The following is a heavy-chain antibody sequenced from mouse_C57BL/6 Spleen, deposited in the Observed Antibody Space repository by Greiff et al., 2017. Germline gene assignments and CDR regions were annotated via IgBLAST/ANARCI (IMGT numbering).Heavy chain of an antibody. D-gene: IGHD1-1*01. CDR2: ISSGGDYI. V-gene: IGHV5-9-1*02. Sequence: DVNLVESGEGLVKPGGSLKLSCAASGFTFSSYAMSWVRPTPEKRLEWVAYISSGGDYIYYADHVKGRFTISRDNARNTLYLQMSSLKSEDTAMYYCTSALITSCPFAYWGKGTLVTVSA. CDR3: TSALITSCPFAY. CDR1: GFTFSSYA. J-gene: IGHJ3*01.